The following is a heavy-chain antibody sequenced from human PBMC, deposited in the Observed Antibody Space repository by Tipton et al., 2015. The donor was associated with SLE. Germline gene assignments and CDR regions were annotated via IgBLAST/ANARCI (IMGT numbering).Heavy chain of an antibody. J-gene: IGHJ2*01. V-gene: IGHV3-53*04. D-gene: IGHD3-3*01. CDR1: GFTVSSYY. Sequence: QLVQSGGGLVQPGGSLRISCTASGFTVSSYYMSWVRQAPGKGLEWVSLIYSGVTTYYADSVKGRFTISRDNSKNTLFLQMNSLRDEDTAVYYCARSSWYDFWSGYYSERYFALWGRGTLVTVSS. CDR2: IYSGVTT. CDR3: ARSSWYDFWSGYYSERYFAL.